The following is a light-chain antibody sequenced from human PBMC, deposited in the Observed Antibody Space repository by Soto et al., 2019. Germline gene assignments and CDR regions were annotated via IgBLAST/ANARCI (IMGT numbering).Light chain of an antibody. CDR2: WAS. CDR3: QQYYSTPGWT. V-gene: IGKV4-1*01. Sequence: DIVMTQSPDSLAVSLGERATINCKSSQSVLYSSNNKKYLAWYQQKPGQPPKLLIYWASTRESGVPDRFSGSGSGTDFTLTISSLQAEDVAVYYCQQYYSTPGWTFGQGTKVEIK. CDR1: QSVLYSSNNKKY. J-gene: IGKJ1*01.